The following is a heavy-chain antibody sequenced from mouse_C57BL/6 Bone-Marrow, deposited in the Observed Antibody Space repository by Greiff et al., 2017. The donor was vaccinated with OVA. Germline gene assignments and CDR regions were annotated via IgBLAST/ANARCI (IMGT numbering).Heavy chain of an antibody. J-gene: IGHJ2*01. V-gene: IGHV1-59*01. CDR2: IDPSDSYT. CDR1: GYTFTSYW. Sequence: QVQLQQPGAELVRPGTSVKLSCKASGYTFTSYWMHWVKQRPGQGLEWIGVIDPSDSYTNYNQKFKGKATLTVDTSSSTAYMQLSSLTSEDSAVYYCARGKLGPLDYWGQGTTLTVAS. CDR3: ARGKLGPLDY. D-gene: IGHD4-1*01.